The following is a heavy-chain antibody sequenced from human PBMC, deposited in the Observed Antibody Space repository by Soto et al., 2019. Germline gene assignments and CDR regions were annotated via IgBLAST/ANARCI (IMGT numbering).Heavy chain of an antibody. CDR2: ISYDGNYI. CDR3: AKGILSATIGPYAMDV. CDR1: GFDFSSYA. Sequence: GGSLRLSCEASGFDFSSYAMHWVRQAPGKGLEWVGVISYDGNYIYYADSVKGRFTISRDNSKNTLYVQVNSLRPEDTAVYYCAKGILSATIGPYAMDVWGQGTTVTRLL. J-gene: IGHJ6*02. V-gene: IGHV3-30*18. D-gene: IGHD3-16*01.